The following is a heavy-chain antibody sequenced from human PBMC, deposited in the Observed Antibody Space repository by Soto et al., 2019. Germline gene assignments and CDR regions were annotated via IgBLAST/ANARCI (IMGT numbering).Heavy chain of an antibody. Sequence: ASVKVSCKASGYSFTDYHIHWVRQAPGQGLEWLGRINPKSGGTSTAQKFQGWVTMTTDTSISTASMELTRLTSDDTAIYYCARGDSTDCSNGVCPFFYTHEMDVWG. D-gene: IGHD2-8*01. J-gene: IGHJ6*03. V-gene: IGHV1-2*04. CDR1: GYSFTDYH. CDR2: INPKSGGT. CDR3: ARGDSTDCSNGVCPFFYTHEMDV.